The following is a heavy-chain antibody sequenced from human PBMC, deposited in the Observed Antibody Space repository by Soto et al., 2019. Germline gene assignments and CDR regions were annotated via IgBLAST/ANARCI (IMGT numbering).Heavy chain of an antibody. CDR2: IWYDGSNK. Sequence: QVQLVESGGGVVQPGRSLRLSCAASGFTFSSYGMHWVRQAPGKGLEWVAVIWYDGSNKYYADSVKGRFTISRDNSKNTLYLQMNSLRAEDTAVYYCASSPLRMTTYGMDVWGQGTTVTVSS. CDR3: ASSPLRMTTYGMDV. D-gene: IGHD4-17*01. J-gene: IGHJ6*02. CDR1: GFTFSSYG. V-gene: IGHV3-33*01.